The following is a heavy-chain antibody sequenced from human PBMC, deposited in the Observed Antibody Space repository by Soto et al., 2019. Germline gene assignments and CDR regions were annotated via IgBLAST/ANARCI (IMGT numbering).Heavy chain of an antibody. Sequence: QVQLQQWGAGLLKPSETLSLTCAVYGGSLSGYYWSWIRQPPGKGLEWIGEINHSGSTNYNPSLKSRVTLSVDTSKDPFSLKLISVTAAVTAVSYCARGWGRIFDYWGQGTLVTVSS. J-gene: IGHJ4*02. CDR1: GGSLSGYY. V-gene: IGHV4-34*01. CDR3: ARGWGRIFDY. D-gene: IGHD7-27*01. CDR2: INHSGST.